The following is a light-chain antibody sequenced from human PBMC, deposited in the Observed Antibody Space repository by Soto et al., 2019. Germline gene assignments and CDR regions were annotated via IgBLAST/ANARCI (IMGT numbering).Light chain of an antibody. CDR1: QGISNY. J-gene: IGKJ1*01. V-gene: IGKV1-27*01. Sequence: DIQMTQSPSSLSASVGDRVTITCRASQGISNYLAWYQQKPGKVSELLIYGTSALQSGVPSRFSVSGSGTGFTVTISSLQSEYVATYYCLKYNTSPRTFGQGTKVDIK. CDR2: GTS. CDR3: LKYNTSPRT.